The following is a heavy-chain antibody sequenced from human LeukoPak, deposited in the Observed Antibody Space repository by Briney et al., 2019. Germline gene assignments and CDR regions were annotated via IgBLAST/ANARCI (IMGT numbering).Heavy chain of an antibody. CDR3: ARDGMSIVVVPAAIAY. J-gene: IGHJ4*02. V-gene: IGHV1-2*02. Sequence: ASVKVSCKASGYTFTGYYMHWVRQAPGQGLEWMGWINPNSGGTNYARKFQGRVTMTRDTSISTAYMEPSRLRSDDTAVYYCARDGMSIVVVPAAIAYWGQGTLVTVSS. D-gene: IGHD2-2*01. CDR1: GYTFTGYY. CDR2: INPNSGGT.